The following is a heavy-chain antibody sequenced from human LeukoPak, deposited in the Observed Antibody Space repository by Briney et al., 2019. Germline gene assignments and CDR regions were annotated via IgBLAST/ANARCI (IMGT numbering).Heavy chain of an antibody. CDR2: IWYDGSNK. CDR3: AKELFHYYDSSGYPKGFDY. Sequence: PGRSLRLSCAASGFTFSSYGMHWVRQAPGKGLEWVAVIWYDGSNKYYADSVKGRFTISRDNSKNTLYLQMNSLRAEDTAVYYCAKELFHYYDSSGYPKGFDYWGQGTLVTVPS. V-gene: IGHV3-33*06. CDR1: GFTFSSYG. D-gene: IGHD3-22*01. J-gene: IGHJ4*02.